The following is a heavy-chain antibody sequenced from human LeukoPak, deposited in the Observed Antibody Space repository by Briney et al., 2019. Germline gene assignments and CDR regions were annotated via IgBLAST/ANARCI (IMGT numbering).Heavy chain of an antibody. V-gene: IGHV4-59*11. J-gene: IGHJ4*02. CDR1: GGSISSHY. Sequence: SETLSLTCSVSGGSISSHYWSWIRQPPGKALEWIGYIYHSGGNRYNPSLKSRVTIPLDTSKNQLSLQLSSVTAADTAVYYCAKVGSYDSSGYYFSDWGQGTLVTVSS. D-gene: IGHD3-22*01. CDR3: AKVGSYDSSGYYFSD. CDR2: IYHSGGN.